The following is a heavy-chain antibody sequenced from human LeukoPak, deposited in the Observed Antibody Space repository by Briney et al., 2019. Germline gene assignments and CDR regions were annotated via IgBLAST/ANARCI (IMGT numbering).Heavy chain of an antibody. D-gene: IGHD6-19*01. CDR3: ARDLEQWLDGGDAFDI. Sequence: ASVKVSCKASGYTFTGYYIHWVRQTPGQGLEWMGWINPNSGGTNYAQKFQGRVTMTRDTSISTAYMELSRLRSDGTAVYYCARDLEQWLDGGDAFDIWGHGTMVTVSS. V-gene: IGHV1-2*02. CDR2: INPNSGGT. CDR1: GYTFTGYY. J-gene: IGHJ3*02.